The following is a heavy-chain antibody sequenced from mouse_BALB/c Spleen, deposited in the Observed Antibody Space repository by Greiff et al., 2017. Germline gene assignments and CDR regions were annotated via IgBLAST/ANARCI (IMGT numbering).Heavy chain of an antibody. V-gene: IGHV5-6-5*01. CDR2: ISSGGST. J-gene: IGHJ3*01. D-gene: IGHD2-1*01. CDR1: GFTFSSYA. CDR3: ARGGPYGNYFAY. Sequence: DVKVEESGGGLVKPGGSLKLSCAASGFTFSSYAMSWVRQTPEKRLEWVASISSGGSTYYPDSVKGRFTISRDNARNILYLQMSSLRSEDTAMYYCARGGPYGNYFAYWGQGTLVTVSA.